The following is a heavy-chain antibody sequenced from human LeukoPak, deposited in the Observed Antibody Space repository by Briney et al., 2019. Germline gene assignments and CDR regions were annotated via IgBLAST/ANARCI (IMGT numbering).Heavy chain of an antibody. V-gene: IGHV2-5*02. CDR1: GFSLSTSGVG. J-gene: IGHJ4*02. CDR3: AHGGSFYFDY. CDR2: IYWDDDK. D-gene: IGHD2-15*01. Sequence: SGPTLVKPTQTLTLTCTFSGFSLSTSGVGVGWILQPPGKALEWLALIYWDDDKRYSPSLKSRLTITKDTSKNQVVLTMTNMDPVDTATYYCAHGGSFYFDYWGQGTLVTVSS.